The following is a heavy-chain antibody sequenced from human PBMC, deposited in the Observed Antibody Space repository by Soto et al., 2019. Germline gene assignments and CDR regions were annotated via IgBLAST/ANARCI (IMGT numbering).Heavy chain of an antibody. CDR1: GGSITSGGYS. Sequence: LTCTVSGGSITSGGYSWSWIRQSPGQGLEWIGYIYQSGSAFYNPSLKTRATILVDRSKNQFSLNLTSVTAADAAVYYCARAFYGVDLWGQGTTVTVSS. CDR3: ARAFYGVDL. CDR2: IYQSGSA. J-gene: IGHJ6*02. V-gene: IGHV4-30-2*06.